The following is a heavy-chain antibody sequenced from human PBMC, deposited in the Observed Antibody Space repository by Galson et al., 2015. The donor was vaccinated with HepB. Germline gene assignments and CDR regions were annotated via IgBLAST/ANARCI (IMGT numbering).Heavy chain of an antibody. Sequence: SLRLSCAASGFTFSSYAMNWVRQAPGKGLEWVSDISYSGGSTYYADSVKGRFTISRDNSKNTLYLQMNSLRAEDTAVYYCAKGSRSAGVTAFFDSWGQGTLVTVSS. D-gene: IGHD6-13*01. CDR2: ISYSGGST. J-gene: IGHJ4*02. CDR1: GFTFSSYA. CDR3: AKGSRSAGVTAFFDS. V-gene: IGHV3-23*01.